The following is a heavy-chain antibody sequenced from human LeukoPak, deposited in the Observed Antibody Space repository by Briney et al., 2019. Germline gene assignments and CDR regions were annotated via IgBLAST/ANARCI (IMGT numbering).Heavy chain of an antibody. V-gene: IGHV3-30-3*01. J-gene: IGHJ4*02. D-gene: IGHD5-18*01. Sequence: GGSLRLSCAASRFTFSSYAVHRVRQAPGKGLEWVAVISYDGSNKYYAHSVRGRFTISRDNSKNTLYLQMNSLRAEDTAVYFCARDGYGLDTPMVSTIFDSWGQGTPVTVSS. CDR2: ISYDGSNK. CDR3: ARDGYGLDTPMVSTIFDS. CDR1: RFTFSSYA.